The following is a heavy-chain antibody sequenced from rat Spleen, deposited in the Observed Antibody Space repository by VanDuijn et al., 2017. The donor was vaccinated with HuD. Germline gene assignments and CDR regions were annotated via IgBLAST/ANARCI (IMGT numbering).Heavy chain of an antibody. Sequence: QVQLKESGPGLVQPSQTLSPTCTVSGFSLNNYGVIWVRQPPGEGLEWMGIIWGNGDTNYNSGLKSRLNISRDTSESQVFLKMNSLQTDDTATYFCTRSYGGYTQHWFAYWGQGTLVPVSS. CDR2: IWGNGDT. CDR3: TRSYGGYTQHWFAY. J-gene: IGHJ3*01. D-gene: IGHD1-11*01. CDR1: GFSLNNYG. V-gene: IGHV2-13*01.